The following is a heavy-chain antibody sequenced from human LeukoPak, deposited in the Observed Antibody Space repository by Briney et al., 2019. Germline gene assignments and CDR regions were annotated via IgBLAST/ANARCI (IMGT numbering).Heavy chain of an antibody. D-gene: IGHD3-16*01. J-gene: IGHJ4*02. CDR2: IYYSGST. CDR1: GGSFSNNNYY. Sequence: SETLSLTCTVSGGSFSNNNYYWCWIRQPPGKGLEWIGSIYYSGSTYYNPSLQSRLTISVDTSKNQFSLKLSSVTAADTAVYYCAREVTLGYYFDYWGQGALVAVSS. V-gene: IGHV4-39*02. CDR3: AREVTLGYYFDY.